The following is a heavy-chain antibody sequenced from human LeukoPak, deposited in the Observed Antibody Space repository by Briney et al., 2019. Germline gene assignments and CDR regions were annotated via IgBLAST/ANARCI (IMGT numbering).Heavy chain of an antibody. D-gene: IGHD5-18*01. V-gene: IGHV3-23*01. CDR3: AKGDSGMVRRYYFDY. J-gene: IGHJ4*02. CDR1: GFTFSSSA. CDR2: ISGSGGDT. Sequence: PGGSLRLSCAASGFTFSSSAMSWVRQAPGKGLEWVSVISGSGGDTYYADSVKGRLTISRDISKNTLYLQMNSLRAEDTAVYYCAKGDSGMVRRYYFDYWGQGTLVTVSP.